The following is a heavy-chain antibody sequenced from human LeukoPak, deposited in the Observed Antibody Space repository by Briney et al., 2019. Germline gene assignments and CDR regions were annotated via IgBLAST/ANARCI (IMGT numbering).Heavy chain of an antibody. CDR1: GFTFGDYA. Sequence: GGSLRLSCTASGFTFGDYAMSWVRQAPGKGLEWVGFIRSKAYGGTTEYAASVKGRSTISRDDSKSIAYLQMDSLKTEDTAVYYCASRSGSGSYFDYWGQGTLVTVSS. CDR2: IRSKAYGGTT. V-gene: IGHV3-49*04. D-gene: IGHD3-10*01. CDR3: ASRSGSGSYFDY. J-gene: IGHJ4*02.